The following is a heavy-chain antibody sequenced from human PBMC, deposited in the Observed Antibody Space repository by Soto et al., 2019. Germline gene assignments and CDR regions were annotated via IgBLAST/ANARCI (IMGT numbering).Heavy chain of an antibody. V-gene: IGHV4-34*01. CDR3: ARFEFTVNAIDY. CDR1: GGSFSGYY. CDR2: INHSGST. J-gene: IGHJ4*02. Sequence: SETLSLTCAVYGGSFSGYYLSWIRQPPGKGLEWIGEINHSGSTNYNPSLKSRVTISVDTSKNQFSLKLSSVTAADTAVYYCARFEFTVNAIDYWGQGTLVTVSS. D-gene: IGHD2-21*01.